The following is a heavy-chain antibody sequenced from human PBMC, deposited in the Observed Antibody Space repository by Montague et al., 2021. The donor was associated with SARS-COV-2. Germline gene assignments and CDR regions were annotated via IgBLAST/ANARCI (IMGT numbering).Heavy chain of an antibody. CDR1: GFSLSTSGMC. Sequence: VKPTQTLTPTCTFSGFSLSTSGMCVSWIRQPPGKALEWLARIVWDDDKYYSTSLKTRLTISKDTSKNQVVLTMTNMDPVDTATYYCARTYYDILTGRDYGMDVWGQGTTVTVSS. CDR2: IVWDDDK. D-gene: IGHD3-9*01. CDR3: ARTYYDILTGRDYGMDV. J-gene: IGHJ6*02. V-gene: IGHV2-70*11.